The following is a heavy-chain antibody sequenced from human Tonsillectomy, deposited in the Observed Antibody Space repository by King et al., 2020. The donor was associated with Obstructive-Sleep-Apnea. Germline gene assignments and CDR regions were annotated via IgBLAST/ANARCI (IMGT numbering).Heavy chain of an antibody. CDR1: EFTFRTYA. CDR2: ITGSGETS. J-gene: IGHJ4*02. D-gene: IGHD6-13*01. CDR3: AKFRNGGSWYGGGFDL. V-gene: IGHV3-23*04. Sequence: VQLVESGGGLVQPGGSLRLSCAASEFTFRTYAITWVRQAPGKGLEWVSQITGSGETSSYADSVKGRFTISRDNPKNMVHLQLNSLRVDDTALYYCAKFRNGGSWYGGGFDLWGQGTLVTVSS.